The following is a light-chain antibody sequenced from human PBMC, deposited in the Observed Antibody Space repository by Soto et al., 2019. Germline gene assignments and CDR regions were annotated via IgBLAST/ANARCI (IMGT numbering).Light chain of an antibody. J-gene: IGLJ3*02. Sequence: QSVLTQPASVSGSPGQSITISCNGTSNDAGGNNYVSWYQHHPGKAPKLMIYEVTNRPSGVSNRFSGSKSGNTASLTISGLRSEDEADYYCAAWDDSLSGPVFGGGTKLTVL. CDR1: SNDAGGNNY. V-gene: IGLV2-14*01. CDR2: EVT. CDR3: AAWDDSLSGPV.